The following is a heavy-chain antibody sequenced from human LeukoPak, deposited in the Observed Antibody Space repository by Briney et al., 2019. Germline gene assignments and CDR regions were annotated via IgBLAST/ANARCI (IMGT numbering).Heavy chain of an antibody. J-gene: IGHJ4*02. CDR3: ARVRMVRGVIISHDY. V-gene: IGHV1-8*01. CDR2: LNPNSINT. Sequence: ASVKVSCKASGYTFTSYNINWVRQATGQGLEWMGWLNPNSINTDYAQKFQGRVTMTRNTSISTAYMELSSLRSEDTAVYYCARVRMVRGVIISHDYWGQGTLVTVSS. CDR1: GYTFTSYN. D-gene: IGHD3-10*01.